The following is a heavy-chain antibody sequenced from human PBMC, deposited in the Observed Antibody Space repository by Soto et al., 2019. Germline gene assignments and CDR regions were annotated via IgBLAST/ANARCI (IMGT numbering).Heavy chain of an antibody. CDR2: IYYSGST. D-gene: IGHD3-16*02. Sequence: QVQLQESGPGLVKPSQTLSLTCTVSGGSISSGGYYWSWIRQHPGKGLEWIGYIYYSGSTYYNPSLKSRVTISVDTSKNQFSLKLSSVTAADTAVYYCAREALHLGELSPPNDAFDIWGQGTMVTVSS. CDR1: GGSISSGGYY. J-gene: IGHJ3*02. CDR3: AREALHLGELSPPNDAFDI. V-gene: IGHV4-31*03.